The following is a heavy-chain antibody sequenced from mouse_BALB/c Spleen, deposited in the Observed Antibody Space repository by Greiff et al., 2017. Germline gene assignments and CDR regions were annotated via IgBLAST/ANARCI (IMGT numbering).Heavy chain of an antibody. V-gene: IGHV5-6*01. Sequence: EVQVVESGGDLVKPGGSLKLSCAASGFTFSSYGMSWVRQTPDKRLEWVATISSGGSYTYYPDSVKGRFTISRDNAKNTLYLQMSSLKSEDTAMYYCARQGVTTAGKYAMDYWGQGTSVTASP. CDR2: ISSGGSYT. J-gene: IGHJ4*01. CDR3: ARQGVTTAGKYAMDY. CDR1: GFTFSSYG. D-gene: IGHD1-2*01.